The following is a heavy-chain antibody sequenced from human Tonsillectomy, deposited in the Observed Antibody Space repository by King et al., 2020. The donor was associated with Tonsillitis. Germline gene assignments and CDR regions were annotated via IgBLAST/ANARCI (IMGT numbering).Heavy chain of an antibody. J-gene: IGHJ6*02. CDR1: GFSFSNYG. D-gene: IGHD6-19*01. V-gene: IGHV3-30*02. CDR3: AKDRVNSGWSGADYYYGMDV. CDR2: IQYDGSNK. Sequence: VQLVESGGGVVQPGGSLRLSCAASGFSFSNYGFHWVRQAPGKGLEWVAFIQYDGSNKFYTDSVKGRVTISRDDSKSTLDLQMNSLRPEDTAVYYCAKDRVNSGWSGADYYYGMDVWGQGTAVIVSS.